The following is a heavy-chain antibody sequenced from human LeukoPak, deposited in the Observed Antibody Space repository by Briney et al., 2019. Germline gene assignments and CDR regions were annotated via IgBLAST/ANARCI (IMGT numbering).Heavy chain of an antibody. CDR2: MNTNSGNT. Sequence: APVRVCFTPSGYTFTLYDINRGRQASGQGRGWMGWMNTNSGNTGYAQKFQGRVTITTNTSTSTAYTELSSLRSEDTAVYYCARGQGRRDPGFDYWGQGTLVTVSS. V-gene: IGHV1-8*03. CDR3: ARGQGRRDPGFDY. D-gene: IGHD5-24*01. J-gene: IGHJ4*02. CDR1: GYTFTLYD.